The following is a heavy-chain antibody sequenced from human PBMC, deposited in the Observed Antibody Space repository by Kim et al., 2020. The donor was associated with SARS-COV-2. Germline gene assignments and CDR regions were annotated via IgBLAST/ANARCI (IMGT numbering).Heavy chain of an antibody. D-gene: IGHD6-13*01. J-gene: IGHJ4*02. Sequence: IYYADSMKGGFTISRDNAKNSLYLQMNSLRVEDTAVYYCTRAYGSSWYDYWGQGTLVTVSS. V-gene: IGHV3-48*04. CDR3: TRAYGSSWYDY. CDR2: I.